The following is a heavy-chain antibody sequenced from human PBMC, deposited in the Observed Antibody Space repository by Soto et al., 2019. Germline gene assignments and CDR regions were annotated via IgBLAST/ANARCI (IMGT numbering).Heavy chain of an antibody. Sequence: PGGSLRLSCAAFGFNFNTYAMHWVLQSPGKXLEWVAFISSGSDYLYYADSVKGRFTVSRDNAKSSLYLQMNSLTDDDTALYYCASEFCSGGSCYSRIFDYWGQGSLVTVSS. V-gene: IGHV3-21*04. D-gene: IGHD2-15*01. CDR3: ASEFCSGGSCYSRIFDY. J-gene: IGHJ4*02. CDR2: ISSGSDYL. CDR1: GFNFNTYA.